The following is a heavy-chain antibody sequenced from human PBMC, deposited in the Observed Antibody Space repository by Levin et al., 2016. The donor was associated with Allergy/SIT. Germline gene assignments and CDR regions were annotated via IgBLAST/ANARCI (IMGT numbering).Heavy chain of an antibody. D-gene: IGHD3-3*01. CDR2: IYYSGST. V-gene: IGHV4-59*08. CDR3: ARALIFGVVTHDAFDI. Sequence: WIRQPPGKGLEWIGYIYYSGSTTYNPSLKSRVIISGDTSKQQFSLKLSSVTAADTAVYYCARALIFGVVTHDAFDIWGQGTMVTVSS. J-gene: IGHJ3*02.